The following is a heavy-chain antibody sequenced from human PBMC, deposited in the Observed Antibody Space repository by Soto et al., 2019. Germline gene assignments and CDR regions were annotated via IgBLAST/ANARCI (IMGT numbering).Heavy chain of an antibody. D-gene: IGHD2-2*01. CDR3: ARRGVVVPAAMSYYYYYMDV. J-gene: IGHJ6*03. CDR1: GGSISRYY. Sequence: PSETLSLTCTVSGGSISRYYWSWIRQPPGKGLEWIGYIYYSGSTNYNPSLKSRVTISVDTSKNQFSLKLSSVTAADTAVYYCARRGVVVPAAMSYYYYYMDVWGKGTTVTVSS. V-gene: IGHV4-59*08. CDR2: IYYSGST.